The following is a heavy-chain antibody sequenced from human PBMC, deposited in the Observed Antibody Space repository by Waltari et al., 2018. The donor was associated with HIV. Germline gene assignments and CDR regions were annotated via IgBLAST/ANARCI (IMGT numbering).Heavy chain of an antibody. J-gene: IGHJ6*02. D-gene: IGHD3-3*01. Sequence: QVQLQESGPGLVKPSQTLSLTCTVSGGSISSGGYYWSWIRQHPGKGLEWIGYIYYSGSTYYNPSPKSRVTISVYTPKNQFSLKLSFGTAADTAVYYCARDHATIFGGGGRDYGMDVWGQGTTVTVSS. CDR2: IYYSGST. CDR3: ARDHATIFGGGGRDYGMDV. V-gene: IGHV4-31*03. CDR1: GGSISSGGYY.